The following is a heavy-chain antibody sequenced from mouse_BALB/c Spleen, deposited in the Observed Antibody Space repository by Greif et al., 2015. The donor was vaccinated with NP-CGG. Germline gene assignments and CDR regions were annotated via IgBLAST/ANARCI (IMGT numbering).Heavy chain of an antibody. CDR3: TRGGRYGYFDY. Sequence: QVQLQQSGAELVRPGASVKLSCKASGYTFTSYWINWVKQRPGQGLEWIGNIYPSDSYTNYNQKFKDKATLTVDKSSSTAYMQLSSPTSEDSAVYYCTRGGRYGYFDYWGQGTTLTVSS. CDR1: GYTFTSYW. CDR2: IYPSDSYT. V-gene: IGHV1-69*02. D-gene: IGHD2-14*01. J-gene: IGHJ2*01.